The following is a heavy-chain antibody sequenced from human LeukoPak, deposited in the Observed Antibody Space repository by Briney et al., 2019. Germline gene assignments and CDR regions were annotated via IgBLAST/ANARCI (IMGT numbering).Heavy chain of an antibody. D-gene: IGHD6-13*01. J-gene: IGHJ4*02. V-gene: IGHV1-18*01. CDR3: ARDPPRPSSSWQCDY. Sequence: ASVKVSCKASGYTFTSYGISWVRQAPGQGLEWMGWISAYNGNTNYAQKLQGRVTMTTDTSTSTAYMELRSLRSDDTAVYYCARDPPRPSSSWQCDYWGRGTLVTVSS. CDR2: ISAYNGNT. CDR1: GYTFTSYG.